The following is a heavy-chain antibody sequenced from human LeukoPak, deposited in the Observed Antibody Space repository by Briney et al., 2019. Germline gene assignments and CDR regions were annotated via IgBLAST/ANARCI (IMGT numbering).Heavy chain of an antibody. V-gene: IGHV3-23*01. Sequence: GGSLRLSCAASGFPFSSYAMSWVRQAPGKGLEWVSAISGSGSREYYADSVKGRFTISRDNSKNTLYLQMNSLRADDTAVYHCAKDSGVWSLGTPGFDRWGQGTLVTVSS. CDR1: GFPFSSYA. J-gene: IGHJ4*01. CDR2: ISGSGSRE. D-gene: IGHD6-19*01. CDR3: AKDSGVWSLGTPGFDR.